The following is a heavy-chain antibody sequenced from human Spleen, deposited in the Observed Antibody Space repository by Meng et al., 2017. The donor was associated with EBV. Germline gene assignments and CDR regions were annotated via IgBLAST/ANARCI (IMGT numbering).Heavy chain of an antibody. CDR1: GFTFRSYA. D-gene: IGHD3-22*01. J-gene: IGHJ4*02. V-gene: IGHV3-23*01. CDR3: AKELDYYDSGMD. Sequence: VQPLVLGGGWFHLGGSLSLSCAASGFTFRSYAMNWVPQAPGKGLEWVSGISGSGDSTYYADSVKGRFTISRDNSKNTLYLQMNSLRAEDTAIYYCAKELDYYDSGMDWGQGTLVTVSS. CDR2: ISGSGDST.